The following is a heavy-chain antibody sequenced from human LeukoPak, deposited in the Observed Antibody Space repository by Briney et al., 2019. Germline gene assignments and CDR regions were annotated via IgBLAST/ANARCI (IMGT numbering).Heavy chain of an antibody. V-gene: IGHV4-34*01. D-gene: IGHD5-18*01. CDR2: INHSGST. CDR3: ARGRESTAIVYGMDV. Sequence: SETLSLTCAVYGGSFSGYYWSWIREPPGKGLEWIGEINHSGSTNYNPSLKSRVTISVDTSKNQFSLELSSVTAADTAVYYCARGRESTAIVYGMDVWGQGTTVTVSS. J-gene: IGHJ6*02. CDR1: GGSFSGYY.